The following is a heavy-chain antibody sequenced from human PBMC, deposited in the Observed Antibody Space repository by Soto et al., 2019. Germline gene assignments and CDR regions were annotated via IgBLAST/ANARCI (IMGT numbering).Heavy chain of an antibody. CDR3: ARQARQYSSSWYYMDTWFDP. D-gene: IGHD6-13*01. J-gene: IGHJ5*02. CDR1: GGSISGSSYY. Sequence: SETLSLTCTVSGGSISGSSYYWGWIRQPPGKGLEWIGSIYYSGSTYYNPSLKSRVTISVDTSKNQFSLKLSSVTAADTAVYYCARQARQYSSSWYYMDTWFDPWGQGTLVTVSS. CDR2: IYYSGST. V-gene: IGHV4-39*01.